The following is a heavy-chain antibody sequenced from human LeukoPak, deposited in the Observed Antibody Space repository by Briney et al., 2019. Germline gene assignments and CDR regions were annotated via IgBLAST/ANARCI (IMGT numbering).Heavy chain of an antibody. CDR2: INHSGST. V-gene: IGHV4-34*01. CDR1: GGSFSGYY. D-gene: IGHD1-26*01. J-gene: IGHJ3*02. Sequence: SETLSLTCAVYGGSFSGYYWSWIRQPPGKGLEWIGEINHSGSTNYNPSLKSRVTISVDTSKNQFSLKLSSVTAADTAVYYCASRWEDAFDIWGQGTMVTVSS. CDR3: ASRWEDAFDI.